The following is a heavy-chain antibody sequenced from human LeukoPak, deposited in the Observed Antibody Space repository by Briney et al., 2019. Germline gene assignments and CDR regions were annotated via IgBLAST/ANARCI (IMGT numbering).Heavy chain of an antibody. CDR3: ASPFFDF. Sequence: SETLSLTCTVSGGSIISGSYYWGWIRQPPGKGLEWIGSINYSGSTSGSTYYNPSLKSRITISVDTSKNQFSLKLSSMTASDTAVYYCASPFFDFWGQGTLVTASS. J-gene: IGHJ4*02. V-gene: IGHV4-39*01. CDR2: INYSGSTSGST. CDR1: GGSIISGSYY.